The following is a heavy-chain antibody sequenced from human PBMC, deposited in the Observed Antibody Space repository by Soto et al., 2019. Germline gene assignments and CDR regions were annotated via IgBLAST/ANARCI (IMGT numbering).Heavy chain of an antibody. J-gene: IGHJ4*02. CDR3: ARGFSPRTGCPPDF. D-gene: IGHD3-10*01. V-gene: IGHV3-23*01. Sequence: PGGSLRLSCAASGFTFSSFAMSWVRQAPGKGLDWVSAISGSGGSTYSADSVKGRFTISRDNSKNTLYLQMSSLRAEDTAVYYCARGFSPRTGCPPDFRGQRSLVTRSS. CDR2: ISGSGGST. CDR1: GFTFSSFA.